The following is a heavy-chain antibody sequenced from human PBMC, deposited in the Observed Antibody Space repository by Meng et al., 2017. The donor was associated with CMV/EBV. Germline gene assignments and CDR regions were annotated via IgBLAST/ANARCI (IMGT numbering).Heavy chain of an antibody. CDR2: INSDGSST. Sequence: GESLKISCAASGFTFSSYWMHWVRQAPGKGLVWVSRINSDGSSTSYADSVKGRFTISRDNSKNTLYLQMNSLRAEDTAVYYCARDPVPVTLHHAFDIWGQGTMVTVSS. CDR1: GFTFSSYW. J-gene: IGHJ3*02. CDR3: ARDPVPVTLHHAFDI. V-gene: IGHV3-74*01. D-gene: IGHD2-2*01.